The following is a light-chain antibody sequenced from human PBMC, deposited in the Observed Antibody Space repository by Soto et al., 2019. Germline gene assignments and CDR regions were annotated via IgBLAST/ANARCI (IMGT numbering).Light chain of an antibody. Sequence: EIVMPQSPATLSVSPGERATLSCRASHSVSSNLAWYQQKPGQAPRLLIYGASTRATGIPARFSGSGSGTEFTLTISTLQSEDFAVYYCQQYNNWPPQWTFGQGTKVEIK. CDR2: GAS. CDR3: QQYNNWPPQWT. V-gene: IGKV3-15*01. J-gene: IGKJ1*01. CDR1: HSVSSN.